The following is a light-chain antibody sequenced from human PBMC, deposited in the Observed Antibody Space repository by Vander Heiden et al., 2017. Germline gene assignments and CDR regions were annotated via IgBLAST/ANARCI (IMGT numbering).Light chain of an antibody. Sequence: EIVLTQSPATLSLSPGERATLSCRASQSFSSYLAWYQQKPGQAPRLLIYDASNRATGITASFSGSGYGTDFTLTISSLEPEDFAVYYCQQRSNGPPLYTFGQGTKLEIK. CDR2: DAS. CDR3: QQRSNGPPLYT. V-gene: IGKV3-11*01. J-gene: IGKJ2*01. CDR1: QSFSSY.